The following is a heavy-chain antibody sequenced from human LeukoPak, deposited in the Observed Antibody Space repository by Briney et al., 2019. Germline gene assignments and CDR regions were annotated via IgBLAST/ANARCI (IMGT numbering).Heavy chain of an antibody. D-gene: IGHD2-15*01. CDR1: GGTFSSYA. CDR2: IIPILGIA. CDR3: ARARSGGAKSNYYGMDV. Sequence: SVKVSCKASGGTFSSYAISWVRQAPGQGLEWMGRIIPILGIANYARKFQGRVTITADKSTSTAYMELSSLRSEDTAVYYCARARSGGAKSNYYGMDVWGQGTTVTVSS. V-gene: IGHV1-69*04. J-gene: IGHJ6*02.